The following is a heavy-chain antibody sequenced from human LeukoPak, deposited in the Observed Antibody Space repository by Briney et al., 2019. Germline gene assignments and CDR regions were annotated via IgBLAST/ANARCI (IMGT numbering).Heavy chain of an antibody. D-gene: IGHD3-10*01. V-gene: IGHV4-34*01. Sequence: SETLSLTCAVYGGSFSGYYWSWIRQPPGKGLEWIGEINHSGSTNYNPSLKSRVTISVDTSKNQFSLKLSSVTAADTAVYYCARGKKMTMVRGVRRNWFDPWGQGPLVTVSS. CDR2: INHSGST. CDR3: ARGKKMTMVRGVRRNWFDP. J-gene: IGHJ5*02. CDR1: GGSFSGYY.